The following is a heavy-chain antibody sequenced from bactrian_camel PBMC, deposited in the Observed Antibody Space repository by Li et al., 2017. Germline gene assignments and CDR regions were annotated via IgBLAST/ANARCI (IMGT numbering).Heavy chain of an antibody. Sequence: HVQLVESGGGAVETGGSLRLSCEWSGSSYCMGWFRRQAPGEAREAVAFHDSDYQRSTTYADSVKGRFTISKDLATGTLYLQMSNLQPEDSAIYSCVRCLARDSDYRRSDEYAFWGQGTQVTVS. D-gene: IGHD4*01. V-gene: IGHV3S26*01. J-gene: IGHJ4*01. CDR3: VRCLARDSDYRRSDEYAF. CDR2: HDSDYQRST. CDR1: GSSYC.